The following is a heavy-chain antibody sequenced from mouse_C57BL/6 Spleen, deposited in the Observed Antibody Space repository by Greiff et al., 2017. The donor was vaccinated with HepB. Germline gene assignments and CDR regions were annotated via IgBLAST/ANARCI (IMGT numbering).Heavy chain of an antibody. CDR3: ARGYGSSYGFAY. CDR1: GFTFSDYG. J-gene: IGHJ3*01. Sequence: DVQLQESGGGLVQPGGSLKLSCAASGFTFSDYGMAWVRQAPRKGPEWVAFISNLAYSIYYADTVTGRFTISRENAKNTLYLEMSSLRSEDTAMYYCARGYGSSYGFAYWGQGTLVTVSA. D-gene: IGHD1-1*01. CDR2: ISNLAYSI. V-gene: IGHV5-15*01.